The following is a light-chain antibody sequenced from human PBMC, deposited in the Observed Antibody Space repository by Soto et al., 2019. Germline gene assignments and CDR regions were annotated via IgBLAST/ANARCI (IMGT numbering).Light chain of an antibody. CDR3: QQDDSYPT. CDR1: QGIGNH. J-gene: IGKJ5*01. V-gene: IGKV1-16*02. Sequence: DIHMSQSPSSLSASVGSKFTITCRASQGIGNHLAWFQQEPGNAPKSLIYGVSGLHGGVPSKFRGSGSGTDFTLTSYRVKPEDFATYYYQQDDSYPTFGHGTRLEIK. CDR2: GVS.